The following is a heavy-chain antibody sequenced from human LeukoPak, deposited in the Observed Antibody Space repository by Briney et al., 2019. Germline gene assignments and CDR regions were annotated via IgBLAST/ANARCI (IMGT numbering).Heavy chain of an antibody. CDR1: GGSISSSSYY. V-gene: IGHV4-39*07. Sequence: KPSETLSLTCTVSGGSISSSSYYWGWIRQPPGKGLEWIGSIYYSGSTYYNPSLKSRVTISVDTSKNQFSLKLSSVTAADTAVYYCAIVGATTARFLDYWGQGTLVTVSS. CDR2: IYYSGST. D-gene: IGHD1-26*01. J-gene: IGHJ4*02. CDR3: AIVGATTARFLDY.